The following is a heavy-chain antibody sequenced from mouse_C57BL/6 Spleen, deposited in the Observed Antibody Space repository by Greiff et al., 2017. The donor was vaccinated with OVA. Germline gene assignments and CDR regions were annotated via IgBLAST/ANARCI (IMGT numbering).Heavy chain of an antibody. Sequence: QVQLQQPGAELVRPGSSVKLSCKASGYTFTSYWMDWVKQRPGQGLEWIGNIYPSDSETHYNQKFKDKATLTVDKSSSTAYMQLSSLTSEDSAVYYCARGELGLDDWGQGTTLTVSS. D-gene: IGHD4-1*01. CDR2: IYPSDSET. V-gene: IGHV1-61*01. J-gene: IGHJ2*01. CDR1: GYTFTSYW. CDR3: ARGELGLDD.